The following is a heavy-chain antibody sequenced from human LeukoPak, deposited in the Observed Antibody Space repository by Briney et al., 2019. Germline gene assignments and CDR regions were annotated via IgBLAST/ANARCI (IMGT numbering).Heavy chain of an antibody. V-gene: IGHV3-23*01. Sequence: GGSLRLSCAASGFTFSSYAMSWVRQAPGKGLEWVSAISGSGGSTYYADSVKGRFTISRDNSKNTLYLQMNSLRAEDTALYHCARDRSYGSFDYWGQGTPVTVSS. CDR2: ISGSGGST. J-gene: IGHJ4*02. D-gene: IGHD5-18*01. CDR3: ARDRSYGSFDY. CDR1: GFTFSSYA.